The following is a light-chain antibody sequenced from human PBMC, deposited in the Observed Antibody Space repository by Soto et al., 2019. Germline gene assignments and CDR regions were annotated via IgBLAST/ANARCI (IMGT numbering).Light chain of an antibody. V-gene: IGLV2-14*01. J-gene: IGLJ3*02. CDR1: TSDLGGYNY. CDR3: GSFTTNRIWV. Sequence: QSALTQPASVSGSPGQSITISCTGTTSDLGGYNYVSWYQQHPGKVPKLMIYEVSNRPSGVSNRFSGSKSGNTASLTISGLQVEDEADYICGSFTTNRIWVFGGGTKLTVL. CDR2: EVS.